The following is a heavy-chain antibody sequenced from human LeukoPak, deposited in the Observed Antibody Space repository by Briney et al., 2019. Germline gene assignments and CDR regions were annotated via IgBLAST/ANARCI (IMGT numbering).Heavy chain of an antibody. CDR2: IYSDNT. J-gene: IGHJ4*02. Sequence: GGSLRLSCAASGFTFSSYEMNWVRQAPGKGLEWVSFIYSDNTHYSDSVKGRFTISRDNSKNTLYLQMNSLRAEDTAVYYCARRAGAYSHPYDYWGQGTPVTVSS. V-gene: IGHV3-53*01. CDR3: ARRAGAYSHPYDY. CDR1: GFTFSSYE. D-gene: IGHD4/OR15-4a*01.